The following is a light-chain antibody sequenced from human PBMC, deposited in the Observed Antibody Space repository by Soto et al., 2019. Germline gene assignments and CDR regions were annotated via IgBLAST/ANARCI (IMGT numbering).Light chain of an antibody. CDR3: QRYHSALLT. J-gene: IGKJ3*01. CDR1: QDIRNY. Sequence: DIQMTQSPSSLSASVGDRVTMTCRESQDIRNYVAWYQQKPGEVPKLLIYAASTLQSGVPARFSGGGFGTDFTLTISSLRPEDVATYYCQRYHSALLTFGPGTKVDLK. CDR2: AAS. V-gene: IGKV1-27*01.